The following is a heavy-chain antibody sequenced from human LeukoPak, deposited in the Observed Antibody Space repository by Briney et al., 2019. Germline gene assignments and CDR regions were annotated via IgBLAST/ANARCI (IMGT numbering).Heavy chain of an antibody. CDR3: ARDSTTGYSYGYPFDY. CDR1: GFTFSSYA. Sequence: PGGSLRLSCAASGFTFSSYAMHWVRQAPGKGLEWVAVISYDGSNKYYADAVKGRFTISRDNSKNTLYLQMNSLRAEDTAVYYCARDSTTGYSYGYPFDYWGQGTLVTVSS. CDR2: ISYDGSNK. J-gene: IGHJ4*02. V-gene: IGHV3-30*04. D-gene: IGHD5-18*01.